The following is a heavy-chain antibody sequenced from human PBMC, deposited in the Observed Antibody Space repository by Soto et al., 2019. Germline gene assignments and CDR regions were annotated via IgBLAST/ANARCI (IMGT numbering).Heavy chain of an antibody. CDR1: GFTFSSYA. CDR2: ISGSGGNT. J-gene: IGHJ4*02. CDR3: ARGGGIVVLTAPYDH. D-gene: IGHD2-21*02. Sequence: PGGSLRLSCAASGFTFSSYAMNWVRQAPGKGLEWVSAISGSGGNTYYADSVKGRFTISRDNSKNTLYLQMHSLRADDTAVYYFARGGGIVVLTAPYDHSGEGTLVTVSS. V-gene: IGHV3-23*01.